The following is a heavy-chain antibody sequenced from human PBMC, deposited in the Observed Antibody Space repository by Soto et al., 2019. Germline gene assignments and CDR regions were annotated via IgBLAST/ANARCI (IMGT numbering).Heavy chain of an antibody. J-gene: IGHJ5*02. Sequence: QVRLVESGGGVVQPGRSLRLSCAASGFTFSSYGMHWVRQAPGKGLEWVAVISYDGSNKYYADSVQGRFTISRDNSKNTLYLQMHSLRAEDTAVYYCAKDHRRIAVAAPLGPWGQGTLVTVSS. CDR3: AKDHRRIAVAAPLGP. D-gene: IGHD6-19*01. CDR1: GFTFSSYG. CDR2: ISYDGSNK. V-gene: IGHV3-30*18.